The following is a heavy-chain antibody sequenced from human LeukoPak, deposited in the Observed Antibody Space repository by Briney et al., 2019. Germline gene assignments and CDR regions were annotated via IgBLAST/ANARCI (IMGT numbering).Heavy chain of an antibody. V-gene: IGHV3-23*01. D-gene: IGHD6-13*01. CDR2: ISGSGGST. J-gene: IGHJ4*02. CDR3: AKDFKYSSSWYVGYYFDY. Sequence: PGGSLRLSCAASGFTFSSYAMSCVRQAPGEGLEWVSAISGSGGSTYYADSVKGRFTISRDNSKNTLYLQMNSLRAEDTAVYYCAKDFKYSSSWYVGYYFDYWGQGTLVTVSS. CDR1: GFTFSSYA.